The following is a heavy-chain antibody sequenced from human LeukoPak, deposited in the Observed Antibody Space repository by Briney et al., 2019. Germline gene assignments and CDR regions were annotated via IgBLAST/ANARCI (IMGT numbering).Heavy chain of an antibody. CDR3: ARDLSDSSSHRTGGVPTDY. Sequence: SETLSLTCTVSGGSISSGTYYWSWIRQPAGKGLEWIGCIYASGRSHYNPSLKSRVAISVDTSKNQFSLKLTSVTAADTAVYYCARDLSDSSSHRTGGVPTDYWGQGTLVTVSS. J-gene: IGHJ4*02. V-gene: IGHV4-61*02. CDR2: IYASGRS. D-gene: IGHD6-13*01. CDR1: GGSISSGTYY.